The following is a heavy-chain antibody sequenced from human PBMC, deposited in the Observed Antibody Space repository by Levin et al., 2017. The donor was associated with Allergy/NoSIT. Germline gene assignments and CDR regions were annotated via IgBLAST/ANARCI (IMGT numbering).Heavy chain of an antibody. Sequence: VASVKVSCKSSGYTFTGYYIHWVRQAPGQGLEWMGWINPNSGDTYYAQNFQGRVTMTRDTSTTTVYMDLSRLKFDDTAVYYCARESDSDDILTGHYRAWYFDLWGRGTLVTVSS. CDR1: GYTFTGYY. V-gene: IGHV1-2*02. J-gene: IGHJ2*01. CDR3: ARESDSDDILTGHYRAWYFDL. D-gene: IGHD3-9*01. CDR2: INPNSGDT.